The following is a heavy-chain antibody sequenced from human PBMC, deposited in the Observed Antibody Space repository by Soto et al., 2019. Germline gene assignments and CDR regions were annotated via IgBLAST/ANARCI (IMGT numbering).Heavy chain of an antibody. J-gene: IGHJ4*02. CDR1: GYSFNRYG. Sequence: GASVKVSCKTSGYSFNRYGITWVRQAPGQRLEWMGWINAGNGATKYSQNFQDRVTIARDTSANTAFMELSGLRSEDTAVYYCARGSAAAGPYYFDYWAQGTLVTVSS. V-gene: IGHV1-3*01. CDR3: ARGSAAAGPYYFDY. CDR2: INAGNGAT. D-gene: IGHD6-13*01.